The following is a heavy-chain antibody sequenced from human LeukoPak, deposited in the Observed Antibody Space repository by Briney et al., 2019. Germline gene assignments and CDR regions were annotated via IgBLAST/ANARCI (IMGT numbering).Heavy chain of an antibody. Sequence: SETLSLTCTVSAGSILSSSYYWGWIRQPPGKGLEWIGSIHYSGTTSYNPSLKSRVTISVDTSKNQFSLKLSSVTAADTAVYYCAREVRSAWASFDPWGQGTLVTVSS. CDR2: IHYSGTT. J-gene: IGHJ5*02. CDR3: AREVRSAWASFDP. CDR1: AGSILSSSYY. V-gene: IGHV4-39*07. D-gene: IGHD1-26*01.